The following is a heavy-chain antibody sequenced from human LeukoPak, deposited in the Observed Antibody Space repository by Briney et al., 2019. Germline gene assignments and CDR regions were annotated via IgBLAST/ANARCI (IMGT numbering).Heavy chain of an antibody. J-gene: IGHJ4*02. CDR1: GFTFSSSS. Sequence: PGGSLRLSCAVSGFTFSSSSMTWVRQDPGKGMEWVSYISSTSSTVYYADSVKGRFTISRDNVKNSLYLQMNSLRAEDTAVYYCARGRDSSSSYPGYWGQGTLVTVSS. CDR2: ISSTSSTV. V-gene: IGHV3-48*01. D-gene: IGHD6-6*01. CDR3: ARGRDSSSSYPGY.